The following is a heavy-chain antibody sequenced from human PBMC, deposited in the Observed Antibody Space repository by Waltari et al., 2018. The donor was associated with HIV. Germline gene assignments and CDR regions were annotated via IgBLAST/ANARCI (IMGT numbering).Heavy chain of an antibody. D-gene: IGHD6-13*01. CDR1: GFSFSSHG. V-gene: IGHV3-21*01. J-gene: IGHJ6*02. CDR2: IGGNYNYK. CDR3: ARDVSTDYYYYYGMDV. Sequence: EVQLVESGGGLVKPGGSLRLSCVASGFSFSSHGLTWVRQGPGKELEWVACIGGNYNYKHYGDSVKGRFTISRDNAQNSLYLQMNSLRPEDTAVYYCARDVSTDYYYYYGMDVWGQGTTVTVSS.